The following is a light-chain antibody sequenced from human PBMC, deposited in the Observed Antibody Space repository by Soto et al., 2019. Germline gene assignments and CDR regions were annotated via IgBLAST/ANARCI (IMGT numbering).Light chain of an antibody. J-gene: IGKJ1*01. V-gene: IGKV3-15*01. Sequence: EIVMTQSPATLSVSPGERATLSCRASQSVSSKLAWYQQKPGQAPRLLIYGASTRATGIPARFSGSGSGTEFTLTVSSLQSEDFAVSYCQQYNTWPPWTFGQGPKVDIK. CDR3: QQYNTWPPWT. CDR2: GAS. CDR1: QSVSSK.